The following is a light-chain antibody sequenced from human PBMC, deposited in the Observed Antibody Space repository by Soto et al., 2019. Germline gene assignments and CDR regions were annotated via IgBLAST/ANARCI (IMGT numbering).Light chain of an antibody. Sequence: EIVLTQSPGTLSLSPGERATLSCRASQSVSSSYLAWYQQKPGQAPRLLIYGASSRATGIPDRFSGSGSGTDFTLTISRLEPEDFAVYYCQQYCSSPITFDQGTRLEIK. J-gene: IGKJ5*01. V-gene: IGKV3-20*01. CDR3: QQYCSSPIT. CDR1: QSVSSSY. CDR2: GAS.